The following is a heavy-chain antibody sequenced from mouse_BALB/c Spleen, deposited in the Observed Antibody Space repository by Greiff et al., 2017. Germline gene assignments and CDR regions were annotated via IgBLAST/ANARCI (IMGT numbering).Heavy chain of an antibody. CDR1: GYTFTSYV. J-gene: IGHJ2*01. CDR3: ARGGYDYDEGFDY. Sequence: VQLQESGPELVKPGASVKMSCKASGYTFTSYVMHWVKQKPGQGLEWIGYINPYNDGTKYNEKFKGKATLTSDKSSSTAYMELSSLTSEDSAVYYCARGGYDYDEGFDYWGQGTTLTVSS. D-gene: IGHD2-4*01. CDR2: INPYNDGT. V-gene: IGHV1-14*01.